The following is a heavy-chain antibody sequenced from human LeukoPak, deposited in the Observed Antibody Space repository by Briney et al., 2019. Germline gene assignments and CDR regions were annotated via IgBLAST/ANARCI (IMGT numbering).Heavy chain of an antibody. Sequence: GGSLRLSCAASGFTFSSYAMHWVRQAPGKGLEWVAVISYDGSNKYYADSVKGRFTISRDNSKNTLYLQMNSLRAEDTAAYYCAGDRSGWGYYYYGMDVWGQGTTVTVSS. J-gene: IGHJ6*02. CDR3: AGDRSGWGYYYYGMDV. D-gene: IGHD6-19*01. CDR2: ISYDGSNK. V-gene: IGHV3-30-3*01. CDR1: GFTFSSYA.